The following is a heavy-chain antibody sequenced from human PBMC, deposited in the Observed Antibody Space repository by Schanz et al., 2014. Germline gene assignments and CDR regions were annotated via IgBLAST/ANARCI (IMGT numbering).Heavy chain of an antibody. D-gene: IGHD2-21*01. V-gene: IGHV3-53*01. CDR3: ARDEGRDGYNLAFDV. CDR2: LYINAGST. Sequence: EVQLVESGGGLIQPGGSLRLSCAVSGFSVSTNYMSWARQAPGKGLEWISSLYINAGSTRYADSVKGRFFISRDSSKNTLFLQMNSLRADDTAIYFSARDEGRDGYNLAFDVWGQGTLVTVSS. J-gene: IGHJ3*01. CDR1: GFSVSTNY.